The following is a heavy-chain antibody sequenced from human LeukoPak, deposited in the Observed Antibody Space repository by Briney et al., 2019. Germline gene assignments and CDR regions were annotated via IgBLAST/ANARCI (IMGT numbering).Heavy chain of an antibody. D-gene: IGHD3-10*01. J-gene: IGHJ6*03. CDR3: ARGAIGITMVRGVIRKSYYYMDV. Sequence: SETLSLTCAVYGGSFSGYYWSWIRQPPGKGLEWIGEINHSGSTNYNPSLKSRVTISVDTSKNQFSLKLSSVTAADTAVYYCARGAIGITMVRGVIRKSYYYMDVWGKGTTVTVSS. V-gene: IGHV4-34*01. CDR1: GGSFSGYY. CDR2: INHSGST.